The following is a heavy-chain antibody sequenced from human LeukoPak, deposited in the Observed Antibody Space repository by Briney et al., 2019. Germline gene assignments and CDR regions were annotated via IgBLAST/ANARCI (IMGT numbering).Heavy chain of an antibody. CDR2: ISGSDGST. CDR1: GFTFSSYA. Sequence: PGGSLRLSCAASGFTFSSYAMSWVRQAPGKELEWVSGISGSDGSTYYADSVKGRFTISRDNSKNTLYLQMNSLRAEDTAVYYCAKDRDSGYYPFDYWGQGTLVTVSS. CDR3: AKDRDSGYYPFDY. D-gene: IGHD5-12*01. V-gene: IGHV3-23*01. J-gene: IGHJ4*02.